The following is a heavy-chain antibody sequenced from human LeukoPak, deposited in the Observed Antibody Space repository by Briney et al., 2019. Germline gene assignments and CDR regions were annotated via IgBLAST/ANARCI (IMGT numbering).Heavy chain of an antibody. CDR2: ISYIGST. J-gene: IGHJ3*02. CDR1: GGSMSSHY. Sequence: PSETLSLTCTVSGGSMSSHYWSWIRQPPGKGLEWIGYISYIGSTNYNPSLTSRVTISVDTSKNQFSLKLSSVTAADAAVYFCARDPTTVFKGLDTWGQGTMVTVSS. V-gene: IGHV4-59*11. CDR3: ARDPTTVFKGLDT. D-gene: IGHD4-17*01.